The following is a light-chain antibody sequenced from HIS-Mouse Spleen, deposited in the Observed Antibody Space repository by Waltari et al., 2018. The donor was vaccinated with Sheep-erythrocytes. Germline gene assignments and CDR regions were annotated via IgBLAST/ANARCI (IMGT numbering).Light chain of an antibody. J-gene: IGKJ3*01. CDR1: QGISSY. Sequence: IRMTQSPSSFSASTGDRVTITCRASQGISSYLAWYQQKPGKAPKLLIYAASTLQSGVPSRFSGSGSGTDFTLTISCLQSEDFATYYCQQYYSYPPAFGPGTKVDIK. CDR2: AAS. V-gene: IGKV1-8*01. CDR3: QQYYSYPPA.